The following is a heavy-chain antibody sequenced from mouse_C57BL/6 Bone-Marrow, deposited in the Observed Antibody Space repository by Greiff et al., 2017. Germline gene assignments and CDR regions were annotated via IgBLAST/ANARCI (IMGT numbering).Heavy chain of an antibody. CDR1: GFTFSDYG. CDR2: ISSGSSTI. Sequence: EVQGVESGGGLVKPGGSLKLSCAASGFTFSDYGMHWVRQAPEKGLEWVAYISSGSSTIYYADTVKGRFTISRDNAKSTLFLQMTSLRSEDTDMYYCARPGDGYHWYFAVWGTGTTVTVSS. D-gene: IGHD2-3*01. J-gene: IGHJ1*03. CDR3: ARPGDGYHWYFAV. V-gene: IGHV5-17*01.